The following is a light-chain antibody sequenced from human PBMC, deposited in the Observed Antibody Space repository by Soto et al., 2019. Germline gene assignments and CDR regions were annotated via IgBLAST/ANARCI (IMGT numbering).Light chain of an antibody. V-gene: IGLV7-46*01. Sequence: QAVVTQEPSLTVSPGGTVSLTCGSSTGAVTSGHYAYWFQQKPGQAPRTLIFDTNNKHSWTPARFSGSLLGGKAALTLSGAQPEDEADYYCLLSDNDARVFGGGTQLTVL. CDR1: TGAVTSGHY. CDR2: DTN. J-gene: IGLJ7*01. CDR3: LLSDNDARV.